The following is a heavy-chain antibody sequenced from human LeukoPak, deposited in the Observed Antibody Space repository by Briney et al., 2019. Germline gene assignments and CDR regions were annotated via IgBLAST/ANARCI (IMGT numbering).Heavy chain of an antibody. V-gene: IGHV3-74*01. D-gene: IGHD2-15*01. Sequence: GGSLRLSCAASGFTFSSYWMHWVRQGPGKGLVWVSRIKSDGSSTSYADSVKGRFTISRDNTKNSLYLQMNSLRAEDTAVYYCAKDGGSDPDSFDIWGQGTMATVSS. J-gene: IGHJ3*02. CDR2: IKSDGSST. CDR3: AKDGGSDPDSFDI. CDR1: GFTFSSYW.